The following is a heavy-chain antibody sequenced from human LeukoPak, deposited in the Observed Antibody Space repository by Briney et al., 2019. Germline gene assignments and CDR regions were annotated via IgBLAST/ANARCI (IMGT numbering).Heavy chain of an antibody. D-gene: IGHD3-22*01. V-gene: IGHV3-48*03. CDR1: GFTFSSYE. Sequence: GGSLRLSCAASGFTFSSYEMNWVRQAPGKGLEWVSYISSSGSTIYYADSVKGRFTISRDNAKNSLYLQMNSLRVEDTAVYYCAKSWNYYDSSGDDALDIWGQGTMVTVSS. CDR2: ISSSGSTI. J-gene: IGHJ3*02. CDR3: AKSWNYYDSSGDDALDI.